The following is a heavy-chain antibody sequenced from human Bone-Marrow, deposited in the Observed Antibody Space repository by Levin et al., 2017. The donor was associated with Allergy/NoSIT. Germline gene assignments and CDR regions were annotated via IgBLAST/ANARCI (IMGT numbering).Heavy chain of an antibody. CDR2: IYYSGST. CDR1: GGSISSYY. Sequence: SQTLSLTCTVSGGSISSYYWSWIRQPPGKGLEWIGYIYYSGSTNYNPSLKSRVTISVDTSKNQFSLKLSSVTAADTAVYYCARGVYSSSWHLDYFDYWGQGTLVTVSS. CDR3: ARGVYSSSWHLDYFDY. J-gene: IGHJ4*02. D-gene: IGHD6-13*01. V-gene: IGHV4-59*01.